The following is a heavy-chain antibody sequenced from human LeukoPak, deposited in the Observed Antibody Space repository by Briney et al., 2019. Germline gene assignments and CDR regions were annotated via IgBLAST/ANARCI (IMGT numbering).Heavy chain of an antibody. CDR3: ARPLGYCSGGSCYTPTAIAFDI. CDR1: GGSISSSGYY. CDR2: IYYSGST. V-gene: IGHV4-39*01. D-gene: IGHD2-15*01. Sequence: SETLSLTCTVSGGSISSSGYYWGWIRQPPGKGLEWIGSIYYSGSTYYNPSLKSRVTISVDTSKNQFSLKLSSVTAADTAVYYCARPLGYCSGGSCYTPTAIAFDIWGQGTMVTVSS. J-gene: IGHJ3*02.